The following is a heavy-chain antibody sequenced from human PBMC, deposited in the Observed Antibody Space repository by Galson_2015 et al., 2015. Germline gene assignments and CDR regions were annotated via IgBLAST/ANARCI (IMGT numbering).Heavy chain of an antibody. CDR3: AREGPYCDGDCYSGWFDP. Sequence: SVKVSCKASGGTFSSYAISWVRQAPGQGLEWMGGIIPIFGTANYAQKFQGRVTITADESTSTAYMELSSLRSGDTAVYYCAREGPYCDGDCYSGWFDPCRPGTLVTVSS. CDR1: GGTFSSYA. CDR2: IIPIFGTA. D-gene: IGHD2-21*02. J-gene: IGHJ5*02. V-gene: IGHV1-69*13.